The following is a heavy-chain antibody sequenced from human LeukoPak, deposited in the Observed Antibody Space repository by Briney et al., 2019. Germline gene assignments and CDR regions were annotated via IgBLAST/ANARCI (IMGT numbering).Heavy chain of an antibody. CDR3: ARHHNVNSGTFSQH. J-gene: IGHJ1*01. Sequence: PSGTLSLTCAASGGSISTYFWNWIRQPPGKGLEWIGYISYSGSTHYNPSLESRVTISVDTSKNQISLDLTSVTAADTAAYYCARHHNVNSGTFSQHWGQGNLVTVSS. CDR1: GGSISTYF. CDR2: ISYSGST. D-gene: IGHD2/OR15-2a*01. V-gene: IGHV4-59*08.